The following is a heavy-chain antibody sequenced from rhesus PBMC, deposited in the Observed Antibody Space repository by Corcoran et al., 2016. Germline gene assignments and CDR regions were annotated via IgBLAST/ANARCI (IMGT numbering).Heavy chain of an antibody. CDR3: ASLDY. CDR1: GGSISSSNW. Sequence: QVQLQESGPGLVKPSETLSLTCAVSGGSISSSNWWSWIRQPPGKGLEWIGYISGSIGRTYYNPSRKSRVTISTDTSKNQFSLKLSSVTAADTAVYYCASLDYWGQGVLVTVSS. CDR2: ISGSIGRT. V-gene: IGHV4-65*01. J-gene: IGHJ4*01.